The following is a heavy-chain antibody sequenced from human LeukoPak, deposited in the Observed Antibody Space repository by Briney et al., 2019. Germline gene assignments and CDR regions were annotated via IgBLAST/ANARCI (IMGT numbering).Heavy chain of an antibody. CDR2: ISSSSSTI. CDR3: ARNEEGDHGFDP. D-gene: IGHD2-21*02. V-gene: IGHV3-48*01. J-gene: IGHJ5*02. CDR1: GFTFSSYS. Sequence: GGSLRLSCAASGFTFSSYSMNWVRQAPGKGLEWVSYISSSSSTIYYADSVKGRFTISRDNSKNTLYLQMNSLRAEDTAVYYCARNEEGDHGFDPWGQGTLVTVSS.